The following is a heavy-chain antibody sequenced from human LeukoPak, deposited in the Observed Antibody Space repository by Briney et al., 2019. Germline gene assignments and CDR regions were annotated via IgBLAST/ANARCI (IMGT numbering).Heavy chain of an antibody. J-gene: IGHJ6*02. CDR2: IHTSGNT. D-gene: IGHD2-2*01. CDR1: GGSISSFY. Sequence: SETLSLTCTVSGGSISSFYCSWIRQPPGKQLEWIGYIHTSGNTNHNPSLKSRVTMSVDTSKNQFSLKLSSVTAADTAVYYCARDAVVPAATGVLRYGMDVWGQGTTVTVSS. CDR3: ARDAVVPAATGVLRYGMDV. V-gene: IGHV4-4*09.